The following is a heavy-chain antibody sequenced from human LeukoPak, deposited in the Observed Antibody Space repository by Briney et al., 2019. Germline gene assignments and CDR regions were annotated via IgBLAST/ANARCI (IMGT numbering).Heavy chain of an antibody. D-gene: IGHD3-22*01. CDR2: ISGSGGST. J-gene: IGHJ3*02. V-gene: IGHV3-23*01. CDR1: GFTFSSYA. Sequence: GGSLRLSCAASGFTFSSYAMSWVRQAPGKGLEWVSAISGSGGSTYYADSVKGRFTISRDNSKNTLYLQMNSLRAEDTAVYYCAKDTAYDSSGYHDDALDIWGQGTMVTVSS. CDR3: AKDTAYDSSGYHDDALDI.